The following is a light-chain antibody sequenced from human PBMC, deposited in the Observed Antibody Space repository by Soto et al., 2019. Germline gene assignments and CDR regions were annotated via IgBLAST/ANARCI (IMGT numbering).Light chain of an antibody. Sequence: QSALTQPASVSGSPGQSITISCTGTSSDVDGYNYVSWYQHHPGKAPKLMIYEVSNRPSGVSDRFSGSKSGNTASLTISGLQTEDEADYYCAAWDDSLNGRVFGTGTKLTVL. CDR3: AAWDDSLNGRV. CDR1: SSDVDGYNY. V-gene: IGLV2-14*01. J-gene: IGLJ1*01. CDR2: EVS.